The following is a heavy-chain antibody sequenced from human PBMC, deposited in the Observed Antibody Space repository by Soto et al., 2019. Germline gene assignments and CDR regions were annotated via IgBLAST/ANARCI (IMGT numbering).Heavy chain of an antibody. J-gene: IGHJ4*02. CDR1: GGSFSGYY. CDR2: INHSGST. Sequence: SETLSLTCAVYGGSFSGYYWSWIRQPPGKGLEWIGEINHSGSTNYNPSLKSRVTISVDTSKNQFSLKLSSVPAANRAVYYGARMPHFIIAGATPLGSFAYWAQGTLVTVPS. CDR3: ARMPHFIIAGATPLGSFAY. V-gene: IGHV4-34*01. D-gene: IGHD3-10*01.